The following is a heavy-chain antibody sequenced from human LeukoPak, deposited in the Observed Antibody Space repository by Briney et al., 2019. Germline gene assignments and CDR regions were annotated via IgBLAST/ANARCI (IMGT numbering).Heavy chain of an antibody. Sequence: SETLSLTCAVYGGSFSGYYWNWIRQPAEKGLEWIGCIYSSGSTNYNPSLQSRVTMSVDTSKNQFSLKLSSVTAADTAVYYCARDLGSAYGVPRWFDPWGQGTLVTVFS. CDR3: ARDLGSAYGVPRWFDP. CDR1: GGSFSGYY. CDR2: IYSSGST. D-gene: IGHD4-17*01. V-gene: IGHV4-4*07. J-gene: IGHJ5*02.